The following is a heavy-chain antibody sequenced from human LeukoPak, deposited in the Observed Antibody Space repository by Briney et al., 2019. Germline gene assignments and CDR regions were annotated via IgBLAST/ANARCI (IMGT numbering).Heavy chain of an antibody. J-gene: IGHJ5*02. CDR2: INHSGST. V-gene: IGHV4-34*01. CDR3: ARERISCTNGVCRTPRWFDP. D-gene: IGHD2-8*01. CDR1: GGSFSDYY. Sequence: SETLSLTCAVYGGSFSDYYWSWIRQPPEKGLEWIGEINHSGSTNYSPSLKSRVTMSVDTSKNQFSLKLSSVTAADTAVYYCARERISCTNGVCRTPRWFDPWGQGILVTVSS.